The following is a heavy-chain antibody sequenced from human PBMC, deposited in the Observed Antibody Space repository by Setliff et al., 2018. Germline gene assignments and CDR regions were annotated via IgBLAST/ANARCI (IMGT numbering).Heavy chain of an antibody. Sequence: EASVKVSCKTSPYSFSGYYIHWVRQATGQGLEWMGWINTNSGDTRYAQKFQGRVTMTRDTSISTAYMELSRLRSDDTAVYYCARTKGFVDGYLDPWGQGTLVTVS. D-gene: IGHD3-10*01. CDR2: INTNSGDT. V-gene: IGHV1-2*02. CDR1: PYSFSGYY. CDR3: ARTKGFVDGYLDP. J-gene: IGHJ5*02.